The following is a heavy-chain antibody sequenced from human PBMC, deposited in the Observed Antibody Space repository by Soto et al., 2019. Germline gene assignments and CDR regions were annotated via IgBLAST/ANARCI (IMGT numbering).Heavy chain of an antibody. V-gene: IGHV1-3*01. CDR3: AGGIATGQLDP. CDR2: INPDNGNT. Sequence: QVQLVQSGAEVKKPGASVKISCKASGYTFTRYTMNWVREAPGQRLEWMGWINPDNGNTTSSQKFQDRVIITRDTSANSAYMDRSSLSSEDTAVYYCAGGIATGQLDPWGQGTLVTVSS. CDR1: GYTFTRYT. D-gene: IGHD2-15*01. J-gene: IGHJ5*02.